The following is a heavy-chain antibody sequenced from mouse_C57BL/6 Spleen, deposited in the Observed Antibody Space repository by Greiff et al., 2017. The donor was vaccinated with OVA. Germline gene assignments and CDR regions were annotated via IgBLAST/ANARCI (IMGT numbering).Heavy chain of an antibody. V-gene: IGHV1-50*01. CDR3: ARGGITTVSLDY. CDR1: GYTFTSYW. D-gene: IGHD1-1*01. CDR2: IDPSDSYT. Sequence: QVQLQQPGAELVKPGASVKLSCKASGYTFTSYWMQWVKRRPGQGLEWIGEIDPSDSYTNYNQKFKGKATLTVDTSSSTAYMQLSSLTSEDSAVYYCARGGITTVSLDYWGQGTTLTVSS. J-gene: IGHJ2*01.